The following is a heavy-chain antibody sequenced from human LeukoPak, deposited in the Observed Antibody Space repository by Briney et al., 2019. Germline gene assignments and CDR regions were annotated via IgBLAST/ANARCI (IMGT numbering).Heavy chain of an antibody. CDR1: GASISGSGYY. CDR3: ASFGVVMEVWVFDY. V-gene: IGHV4-39*01. Sequence: PSETLSLTCAVSGASISGSGYYLGWIRQPPGKGLEWIGNIYYTGSTYYNASLQSRVTISIDMSKNQFSLRLSSVTAADTAVYYCASFGVVMEVWVFDYWGQGTLVTVSS. J-gene: IGHJ4*02. D-gene: IGHD3-3*01. CDR2: IYYTGST.